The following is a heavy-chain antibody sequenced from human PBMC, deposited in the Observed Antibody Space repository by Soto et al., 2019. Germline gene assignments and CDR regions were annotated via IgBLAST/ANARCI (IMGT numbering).Heavy chain of an antibody. CDR3: ARASSGSYYYYYYMDV. Sequence: SETLSLTCTVSGGSISSYYWSWIRQPPGKGLEWIGYIYYSGSTNYNPSLKSRVTISVDTSKNQFSLKLSSVTAADTAVYYCARASSGSYYYYYYMDVWGKGTTVTVSS. CDR2: IYYSGST. V-gene: IGHV4-59*01. J-gene: IGHJ6*03. CDR1: GGSISSYY. D-gene: IGHD1-26*01.